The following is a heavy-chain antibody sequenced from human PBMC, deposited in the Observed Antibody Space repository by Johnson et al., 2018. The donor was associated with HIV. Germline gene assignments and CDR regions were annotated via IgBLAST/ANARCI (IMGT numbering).Heavy chain of an antibody. J-gene: IGHJ3*02. V-gene: IGHV3-30*04. CDR2: ISYDGSNK. D-gene: IGHD3-22*01. CDR3: ARGDYYDSSGYTGAFDI. CDR1: GFTFSSYA. Sequence: QVQLVESGGGLAKPAWSPRLSCAASGFTFSSYAMHWVRQAPGKGLEWVAVISYDGSNKYYADSVKGRFTISRDNSKNTLYLQMNSLRAEDTAVYYCARGDYYDSSGYTGAFDIWGQGTMVTVSS.